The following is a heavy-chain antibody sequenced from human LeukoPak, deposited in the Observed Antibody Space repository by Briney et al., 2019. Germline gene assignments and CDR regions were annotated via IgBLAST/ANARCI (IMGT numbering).Heavy chain of an antibody. CDR2: IIPIFGTA. J-gene: IGHJ4*02. CDR3: AREVGATRGFDY. V-gene: IGHV1-69*05. CDR1: GGTFSSYA. D-gene: IGHD1-26*01. Sequence: SVKVSCNACGGTFSSYAISWVRQAPGQGLEWMGGIIPIFGTANYAQKFQGRVTITTDKSTSTAYMALSSLRSEDTAVYYCAREVGATRGFDYWGQGTLVTVSS.